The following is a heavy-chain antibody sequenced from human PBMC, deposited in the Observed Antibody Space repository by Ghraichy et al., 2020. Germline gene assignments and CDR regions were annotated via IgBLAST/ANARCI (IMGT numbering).Heavy chain of an antibody. CDR3: VRRWGDGYGMDV. J-gene: IGHJ6*02. V-gene: IGHV3-7*01. CDR2: IKQDGSEK. CDR1: GFTFNNYW. Sequence: GGSLRLSCAASGFTFNNYWMSWVRQAPGKGLEWVANIKQDGSEKYYVDSVKGRFTISRDNAKNSLYLQMNSLRAEDTAVYYCVRRWGDGYGMDVWGQGTTVTVSS. D-gene: IGHD2-21*02.